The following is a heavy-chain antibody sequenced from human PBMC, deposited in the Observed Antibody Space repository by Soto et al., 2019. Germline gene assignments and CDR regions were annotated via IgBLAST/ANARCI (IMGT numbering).Heavy chain of an antibody. J-gene: IGHJ5*02. V-gene: IGHV1-24*01. CDR3: ATDKIYEWFDP. CDR2: FDPEDGET. D-gene: IGHD5-12*01. CDR1: GYPLTELS. Sequence: GASVKLSCKFSGYPLTELSMHWVRQAPGKGLEWMGGFDPEDGETIYAQKFQGRVTMTEDTSTDTAYMELSSLRSEDTAVYYCATDKIYEWFDPWGQGTLVTVSS.